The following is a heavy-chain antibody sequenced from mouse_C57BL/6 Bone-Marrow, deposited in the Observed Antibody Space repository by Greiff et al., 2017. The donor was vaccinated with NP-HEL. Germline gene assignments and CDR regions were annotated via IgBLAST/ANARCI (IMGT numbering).Heavy chain of an antibody. CDR2: IYPRDGST. Sequence: VQLQQSGPELVKPGASVKLSCKASGYTFTSYDINWVKQRPGQGLEWIGWIYPRDGSTKYNEKFKGKATLTVDTSSSTAYMELHSLTSEDSAVYFCARPYYSNYRYFDVWGTGTTVTVSS. CDR1: GYTFTSYD. V-gene: IGHV1-85*01. J-gene: IGHJ1*03. CDR3: ARPYYSNYRYFDV. D-gene: IGHD2-5*01.